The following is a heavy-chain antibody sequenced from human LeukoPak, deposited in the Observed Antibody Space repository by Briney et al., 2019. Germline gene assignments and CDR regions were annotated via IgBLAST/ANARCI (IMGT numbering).Heavy chain of an antibody. CDR1: GFTFSSYS. D-gene: IGHD6-19*01. CDR3: ARDRSDRLAVAGTSAFDY. Sequence: TGGSLRLSCAASGFTFSSYSMNWVRQAPGRGLEWVSSISSSSSYIYYADSVKGRFTISRDNAKNSLYLQMNSLRAEDTAVYYCARDRSDRLAVAGTSAFDYWGQGTLVTVSS. CDR2: ISSSSSYI. V-gene: IGHV3-21*01. J-gene: IGHJ4*02.